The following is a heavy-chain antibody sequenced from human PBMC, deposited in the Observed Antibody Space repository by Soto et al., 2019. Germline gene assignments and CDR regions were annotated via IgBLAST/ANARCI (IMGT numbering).Heavy chain of an antibody. D-gene: IGHD3-22*01. Sequence: GGSLRLSCAASGFTFSNAWMNWVRQAPGKGLEWVGRIKSKTDGGTTDYAATVKGRFTISRDDSKNTLYLQMNSLKTEDTAVYYCTTDSYPHYYDSAWGQGTLVTVSS. J-gene: IGHJ5*02. V-gene: IGHV3-15*07. CDR2: IKSKTDGGTT. CDR3: TTDSYPHYYDSA. CDR1: GFTFSNAW.